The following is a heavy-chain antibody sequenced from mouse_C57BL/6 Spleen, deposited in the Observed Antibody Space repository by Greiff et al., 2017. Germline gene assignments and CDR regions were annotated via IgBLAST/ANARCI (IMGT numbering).Heavy chain of an antibody. CDR3: ARTSSHFDY. CDR1: GSTFTDYY. CDR2: IRNKANGYTT. J-gene: IGHJ2*01. D-gene: IGHD1-1*01. Sequence: EVKLMESGGGLVQPGGSLSLSCAASGSTFTDYYMSWVRQPPGKALEWLGFIRNKANGYTTEYSASVKGRFTISRDNSQSILYLQMNALRAEDSATYYCARTSSHFDYWGQGTTLTVSS. V-gene: IGHV7-3*01.